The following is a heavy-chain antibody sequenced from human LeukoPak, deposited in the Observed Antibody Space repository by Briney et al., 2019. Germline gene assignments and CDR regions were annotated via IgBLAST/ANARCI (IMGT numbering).Heavy chain of an antibody. CDR2: IYTSGST. Sequence: SETLSLTCTVSGGSISSYYWSWIRQPAGKGLEWIGRIYTSGSTNYNPSLKSRVTMSVDTSKNQFSLKLSSVTAADTAVYYCARGTYCSGGSCYPYYFDYWGQGNLVTVSS. D-gene: IGHD2-15*01. CDR1: GGSISSYY. J-gene: IGHJ4*02. CDR3: ARGTYCSGGSCYPYYFDY. V-gene: IGHV4-4*07.